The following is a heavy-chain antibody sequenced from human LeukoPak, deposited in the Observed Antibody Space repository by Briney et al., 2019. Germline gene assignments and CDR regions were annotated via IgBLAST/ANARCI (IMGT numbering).Heavy chain of an antibody. Sequence: ASVKVSCKASGYTFTSYYMHWVRQAPGQGLEWMRIINPSGGSTSYAQKFQGRVTMTRDTSTSTVYMELSSLRSEDTAVYYCAREGYWIYYFDYWGQGTLVTVSS. J-gene: IGHJ4*02. V-gene: IGHV1-46*01. CDR1: GYTFTSYY. D-gene: IGHD2-8*02. CDR3: AREGYWIYYFDY. CDR2: INPSGGST.